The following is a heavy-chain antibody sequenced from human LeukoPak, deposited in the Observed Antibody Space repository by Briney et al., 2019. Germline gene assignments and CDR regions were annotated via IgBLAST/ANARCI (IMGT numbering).Heavy chain of an antibody. V-gene: IGHV3-23*01. J-gene: IGHJ4*02. Sequence: GGSLRLSCAASGFTFSSYAMSWVRQAPGKGLEWVSAISGSGGSTYYADSVKGRFTISGDNSKNTLYLQMNSLRAEDTAVYYCAKAQAAAGTPGCYWGQGTLVTVSS. CDR2: ISGSGGST. D-gene: IGHD6-13*01. CDR1: GFTFSSYA. CDR3: AKAQAAAGTPGCY.